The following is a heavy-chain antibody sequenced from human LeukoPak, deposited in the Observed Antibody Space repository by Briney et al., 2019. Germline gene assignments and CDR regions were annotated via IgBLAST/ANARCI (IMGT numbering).Heavy chain of an antibody. CDR1: GGTFSSYA. J-gene: IGHJ6*03. CDR3: ASLYVDRQNPYYYYYMDV. D-gene: IGHD2-8*01. Sequence: ASVKVSCKASGGTFSSYAISWVRQAPGQGLEWMGGIIPIFGTAHYAQKFQGRVTITTDESTNTAYMELSSLRSEDTAVYYCASLYVDRQNPYYYYYMDVWGKGTTVTVSS. V-gene: IGHV1-69*05. CDR2: IIPIFGTA.